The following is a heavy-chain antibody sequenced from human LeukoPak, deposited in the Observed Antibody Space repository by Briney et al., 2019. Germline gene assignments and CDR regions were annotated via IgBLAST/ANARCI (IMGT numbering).Heavy chain of an antibody. CDR2: IIPIFGTA. CDR3: ASGYSSSWYHAFDI. D-gene: IGHD6-13*01. J-gene: IGHJ3*02. V-gene: IGHV1-69*13. CDR1: GGTFSSYA. Sequence: ASVKVSCKASGGTFSSYAISWVRQAPGQGLELMGGIIPIFGTANYAQKFQGRVTITADESTSTAYMELSSLRSEGTAVYYCASGYSSSWYHAFDIWGQGTMVTVSS.